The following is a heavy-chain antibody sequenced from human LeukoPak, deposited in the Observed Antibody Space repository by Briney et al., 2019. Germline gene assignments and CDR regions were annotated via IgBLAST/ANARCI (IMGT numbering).Heavy chain of an antibody. CDR2: VYYTGST. Sequence: SETLSLTCTVSGGSISSYYWSWIRKPPGKGLEWIGYVYYTGSTNYNPALKSRVTISVDTSKNQFSLKVSSVTAADTAVYYCARTTYYSDSSALDYWGQGTLVTVSS. CDR3: ARTTYYSDSSALDY. CDR1: GGSISSYY. V-gene: IGHV4-59*12. D-gene: IGHD3-22*01. J-gene: IGHJ4*02.